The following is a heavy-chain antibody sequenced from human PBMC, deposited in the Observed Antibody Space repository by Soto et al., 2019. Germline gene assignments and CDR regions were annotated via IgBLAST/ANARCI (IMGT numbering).Heavy chain of an antibody. J-gene: IGHJ3*02. V-gene: IGHV3-23*01. CDR3: AKGGLALELLVAFDI. CDR2: ISGSGGST. Sequence: EVQLLESGGGLVQPGVSLRLSCAASGFTFSSYVMSWVRQAPGKGLEWVSAISGSGGSTYYAGSVKGRFTISRDNSKNTLYLQMNSLRGEDTAVYYCAKGGLALELLVAFDIVVQGTMFTVSS. CDR1: GFTFSSYV. D-gene: IGHD1-7*01.